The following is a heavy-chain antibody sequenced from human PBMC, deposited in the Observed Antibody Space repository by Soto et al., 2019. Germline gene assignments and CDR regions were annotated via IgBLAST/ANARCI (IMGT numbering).Heavy chain of an antibody. V-gene: IGHV3-30-3*01. J-gene: IGHJ4*02. D-gene: IGHD4-4*01. CDR1: GFTFSSYA. Sequence: GGSLRLSCAASGFTFSSYAMHWVRQAPGTGLEWVAVISYEGSNKYYADSVKGRFTISRDNSKNTLYLQMNSLRAEDTAVYYCARVLGGMATVPFDYWGQGALVTVSS. CDR2: ISYEGSNK. CDR3: ARVLGGMATVPFDY.